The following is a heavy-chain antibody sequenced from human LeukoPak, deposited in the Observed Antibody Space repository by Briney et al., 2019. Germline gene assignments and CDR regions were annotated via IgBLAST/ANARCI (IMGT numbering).Heavy chain of an antibody. CDR2: ISSSSGYI. V-gene: IGHV3-21*01. J-gene: IGHJ5*02. CDR1: GFNFCNYT. D-gene: IGHD4-23*01. CDR3: ARDRDSGGNSWVMDP. Sequence: GGSLRLSCAASGFNFCNYTVNWVRQAPGKGLQWVSSISSSSGYIYYTDSVKGRFTISRDNAKNSLYLQMNSLRAEDTAVYYCARDRDSGGNSWVMDPWGQGTLVTVSS.